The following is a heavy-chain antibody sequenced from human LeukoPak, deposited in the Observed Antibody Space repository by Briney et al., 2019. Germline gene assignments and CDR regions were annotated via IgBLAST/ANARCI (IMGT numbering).Heavy chain of an antibody. CDR1: GGPISSYY. V-gene: IGHV4-59*01. CDR2: IYYSGST. CDR3: ARVLASYWYFDL. D-gene: IGHD3-3*02. Sequence: SETLSLTCTVSGGPISSYYWSWIRQPPGKGLEWIGYIYYSGSTNYTPSLKSRVTISVDTSKNQFSLKLSSVTAADTAVYYCARVLASYWYFDLWGRGTLVTVSS. J-gene: IGHJ2*01.